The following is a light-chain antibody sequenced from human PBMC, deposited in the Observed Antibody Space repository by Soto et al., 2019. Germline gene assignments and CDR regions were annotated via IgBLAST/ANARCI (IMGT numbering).Light chain of an antibody. Sequence: QSALTQPASVSGSPGQSITISCTGTSSDVCGYNYVSWYQQHPGKAPKLMIYDVSNRPSGVSNRFSGSKSGNTASLTISGLQAEDEADYYCSSYTSSILFGGGTTLTVL. V-gene: IGLV2-14*01. CDR3: SSYTSSIL. CDR1: SSDVCGYNY. CDR2: DVS. J-gene: IGLJ2*01.